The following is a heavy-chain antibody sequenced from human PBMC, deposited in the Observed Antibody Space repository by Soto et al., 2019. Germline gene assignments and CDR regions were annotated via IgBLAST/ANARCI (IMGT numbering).Heavy chain of an antibody. CDR3: ARDGRSSGWYAGEYYGMDV. J-gene: IGHJ6*02. D-gene: IGHD6-19*01. CDR1: GYTFTSYA. CDR2: INAGNGNT. Sequence: GASVKVSCKASGYTFTSYAMHWVRQAPGQRLEWMGWINAGNGNTKYSQKFQGRVTITRDTSASTAYMELSSLRSEDTAVYYCARDGRSSGWYAGEYYGMDVWGQETTVTVSS. V-gene: IGHV1-3*01.